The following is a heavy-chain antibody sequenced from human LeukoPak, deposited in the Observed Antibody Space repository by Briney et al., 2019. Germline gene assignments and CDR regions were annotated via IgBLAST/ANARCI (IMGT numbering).Heavy chain of an antibody. Sequence: GGSLRLSCAPSVFTFRSFAMSWIRQAPGKGLEWVSVISAGGSSTYYADSVKGRFTISRDNSKNTLLLQLNSLRAEDTAVYYCAKDRAGSYWGQGTLVTVSS. CDR3: AKDRAGSY. CDR1: VFTFRSFA. V-gene: IGHV3-23*01. J-gene: IGHJ4*02. CDR2: ISAGGSST. D-gene: IGHD1-26*01.